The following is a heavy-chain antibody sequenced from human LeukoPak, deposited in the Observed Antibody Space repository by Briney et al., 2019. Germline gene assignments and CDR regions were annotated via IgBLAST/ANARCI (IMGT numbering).Heavy chain of an antibody. V-gene: IGHV1-46*01. Sequence: ASVKVSCKASGYTFTSYYMHWVRQAPGQGLEWMGIVNPSGGSTSYAQKFQGRVTMTRDTSTSTVYMELSSLRSEDTAVYYCATLEEGDFDYWGQGTLVTVSS. J-gene: IGHJ4*02. CDR1: GYTFTSYY. CDR2: VNPSGGST. D-gene: IGHD1-1*01. CDR3: ATLEEGDFDY.